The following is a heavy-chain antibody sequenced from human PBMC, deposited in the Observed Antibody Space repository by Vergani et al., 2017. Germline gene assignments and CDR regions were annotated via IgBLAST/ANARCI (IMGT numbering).Heavy chain of an antibody. CDR3: ARDHRDYNNEPGAFDI. Sequence: QVQLVESGGGLVKPGGSLRLSCAASGFSFSDHYMTWIRQAPGKGLEWVSYISNSGNTIEYADSVKGRFSISRDNAKSSLFLQMDSLRAEDTAVYYCARDHRDYNNEPGAFDIWGQGSMVTVSS. CDR2: ISNSGNTI. D-gene: IGHD4-11*01. J-gene: IGHJ3*02. V-gene: IGHV3-11*01. CDR1: GFSFSDHY.